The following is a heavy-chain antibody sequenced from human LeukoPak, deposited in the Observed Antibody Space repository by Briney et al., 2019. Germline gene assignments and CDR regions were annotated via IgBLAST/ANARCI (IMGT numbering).Heavy chain of an antibody. J-gene: IGHJ4*02. V-gene: IGHV3-11*06. CDR3: ARTGTSNYYFDY. CDR2: ISSSSSYT. CDR1: GFTFSDYY. D-gene: IGHD1-1*01. Sequence: GGSLRLSCAASGFTFSDYYMSWIRQAPGKGLEWVSYISSSSSYTNYADSVKGRFTMSRDNAKNSLYLQMNSLRAEDTAVYYCARTGTSNYYFDYWGQGSLVTVSS.